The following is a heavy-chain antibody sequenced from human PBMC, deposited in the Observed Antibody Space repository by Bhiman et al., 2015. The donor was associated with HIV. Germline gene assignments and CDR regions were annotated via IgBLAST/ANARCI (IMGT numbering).Heavy chain of an antibody. CDR3: AREGYYDFWGRTGFDY. CDR2: ISYDGSDK. V-gene: IGHV3-30*04. J-gene: IGHJ4*02. Sequence: QVQLVESGGGVVQPGRSLRISCAASGFTFSNYAMHRVRQAPGKGLEWVAVISYDGSDKYYADSVKGRFTISRDNSKNTLYLQMNSLRAEDTAVYYCAREGYYDFWGRTGFDYWGQGTLVTVSS. D-gene: IGHD3-3*01. CDR1: GFTFSNYA.